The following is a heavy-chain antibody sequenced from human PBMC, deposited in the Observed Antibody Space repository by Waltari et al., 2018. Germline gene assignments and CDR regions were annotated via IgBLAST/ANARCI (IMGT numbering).Heavy chain of an antibody. CDR3: AQGGPSLYCSGGSCYSGRFDY. Sequence: QVQLVESGGGVVQPGRSLRLSCAASGFTFSSYGMHWVRPAPGKGLEWVAVISYDGSNKYYADSVKGRFTISRDNSKNTLYLQMNSLRAEDTAVYYCAQGGPSLYCSGGSCYSGRFDYWGQGTLVTVSS. V-gene: IGHV3-30*18. J-gene: IGHJ4*02. CDR2: ISYDGSNK. D-gene: IGHD2-15*01. CDR1: GFTFSSYG.